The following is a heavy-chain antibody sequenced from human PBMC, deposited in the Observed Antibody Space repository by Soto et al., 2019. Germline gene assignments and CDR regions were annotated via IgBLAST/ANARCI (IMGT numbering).Heavy chain of an antibody. CDR2: VYYSGST. Sequence: QVLLEESGPGLVKPSQTLSLTCTVSGGSVSSGYHYWSWIRQPPGKGLEWIGYVYYSGSTYYNPSLGSRVTISIDASKNQFSLKLNPVTASDAAVYFCDTESSGSSPLHFDFWGQGALVSVSS. J-gene: IGHJ4*02. D-gene: IGHD3-22*01. V-gene: IGHV4-30-4*01. CDR3: DTESSGSSPLHFDF. CDR1: GGSVSSGYHY.